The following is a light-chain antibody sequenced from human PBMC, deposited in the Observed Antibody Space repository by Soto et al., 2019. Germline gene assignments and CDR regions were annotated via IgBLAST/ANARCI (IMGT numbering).Light chain of an antibody. Sequence: DIQMTQSPSTLSASVGDRVTITCRASQSISSWLAWYQQKPGKAPKLLIYKASSLESGVPSRFSGSGSGTEFTLTISSRQPDDFATYYCQQYNIYSPWTFGQGTKVEIK. CDR1: QSISSW. V-gene: IGKV1-5*03. CDR2: KAS. J-gene: IGKJ1*01. CDR3: QQYNIYSPWT.